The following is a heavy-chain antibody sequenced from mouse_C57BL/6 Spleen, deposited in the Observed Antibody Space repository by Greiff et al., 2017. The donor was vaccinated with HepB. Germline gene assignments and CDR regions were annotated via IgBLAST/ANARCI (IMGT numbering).Heavy chain of an antibody. CDR3: TPVSVTTVVATGFDY. CDR2: IYPGNSDT. V-gene: IGHV1-5*01. CDR1: GYTFTSYW. J-gene: IGHJ2*01. Sequence: EVQLQQSGTVLARPGASVKMSCKTSGYTFTSYWMHWVKQRPGQGLEWIGAIYPGNSDTSYNQKFKGKAKLTAVTSASTAYMELSSLTNEDSAVYYCTPVSVTTVVATGFDYWGQGTTLTVSS. D-gene: IGHD1-1*01.